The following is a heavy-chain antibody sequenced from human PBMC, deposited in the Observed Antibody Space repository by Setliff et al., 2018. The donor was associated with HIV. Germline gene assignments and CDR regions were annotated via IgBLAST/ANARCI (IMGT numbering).Heavy chain of an antibody. CDR3: VRAKNWNDFDY. V-gene: IGHV3-74*03. D-gene: IGHD1-1*01. J-gene: IGHJ4*02. Sequence: VGSLSLSCAASGFTFSNYWMHWGRQAPGKGLMWVSRIHTDGTTTMYAGSVKGRFTISRDSAKSTLYLQMNSLRAEDTALYYCVRAKNWNDFDYWGQGTLVTVSS. CDR2: IHTDGTTT. CDR1: GFTFSNYW.